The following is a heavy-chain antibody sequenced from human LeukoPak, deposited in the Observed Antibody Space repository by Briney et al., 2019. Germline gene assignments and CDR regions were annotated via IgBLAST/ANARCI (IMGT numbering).Heavy chain of an antibody. CDR3: ARGIVGATTPFY. CDR2: INPNNGGT. D-gene: IGHD1-26*01. J-gene: IGHJ4*02. Sequence: ASVKVSCKASGYTFTGYYLHWVRQAPGQGLEWLGWINPNNGGTNYAQKFQGRVTMTRDTSISTAYMELTRLRSDDTAVYYCARGIVGATTPFYWGQGTLVTVSS. V-gene: IGHV1-2*02. CDR1: GYTFTGYY.